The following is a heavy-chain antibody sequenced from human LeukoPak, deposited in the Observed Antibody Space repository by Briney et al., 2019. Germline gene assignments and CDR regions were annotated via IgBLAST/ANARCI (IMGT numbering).Heavy chain of an antibody. CDR1: GFPFYSYW. J-gene: IGHJ1*01. Sequence: GGSLRLSCTASGFPFYSYWMTWVRQTPGKGLEWVAVISHDGSKKYYADSVKGRFTISRDNSKNTLYLQMNSLRDEDTAVYYCAKDPYSGSFEYFQHWGQGTLVTVSS. V-gene: IGHV3-30*18. CDR2: ISHDGSKK. D-gene: IGHD1-26*01. CDR3: AKDPYSGSFEYFQH.